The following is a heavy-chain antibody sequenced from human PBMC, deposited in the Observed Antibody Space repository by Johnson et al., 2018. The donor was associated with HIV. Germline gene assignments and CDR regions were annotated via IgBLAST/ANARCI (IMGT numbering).Heavy chain of an antibody. CDR3: VLQFLEWLSSDAFDI. CDR2: ISYDGTNK. Sequence: VPLVESGGGVVPPGRSLRLSCAASDFTFSNNAIHWVRQAPGKGLEWVAVISYDGTNKYYADSVKGRFTISRDNSKNTVYLQMNSLRADDTAVYYCVLQFLEWLSSDAFDIWGQGTMVTVSS. CDR1: DFTFSNNA. D-gene: IGHD3-3*01. V-gene: IGHV3-30-3*01. J-gene: IGHJ3*02.